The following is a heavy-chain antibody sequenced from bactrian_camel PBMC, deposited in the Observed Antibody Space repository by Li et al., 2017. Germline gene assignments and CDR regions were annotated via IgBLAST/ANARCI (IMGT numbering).Heavy chain of an antibody. J-gene: IGHJ4*01. CDR3: AASASFILTPRFYRLESSDYPY. CDR1: GFGFSSYW. CDR2: VNSEGGTT. Sequence: HVQLVESGGGLVQPGGSLRLSCAASGFGFSSYWMYWVRQAPGKGLEWVSSVNSEGGTTALADSVKGRFTISRDNDGNSLFLQMSNLKPEDIAMYYCAASASFILTPRFYRLESSDYPYRGQGTQVTVS. D-gene: IGHD4*01. V-gene: IGHV3S1*01.